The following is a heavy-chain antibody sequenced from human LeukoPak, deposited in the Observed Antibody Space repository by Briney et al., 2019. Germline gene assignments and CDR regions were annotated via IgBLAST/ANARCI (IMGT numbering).Heavy chain of an antibody. CDR2: FNTNTGNP. CDR1: GYTFTSYA. V-gene: IGHV7-4-1*02. D-gene: IGHD5-18*01. CDR3: AREAYSSAYYFDY. J-gene: IGHJ4*02. Sequence: ASVKVSCKASGYTFTSYALNWVRQAPGPGLEWRGCFNTNTGNPTYAQAFTGRFVFSLDTSVSTAYLQISSLKAEETAVYYCAREAYSSAYYFDYWGQGTLVTVSS.